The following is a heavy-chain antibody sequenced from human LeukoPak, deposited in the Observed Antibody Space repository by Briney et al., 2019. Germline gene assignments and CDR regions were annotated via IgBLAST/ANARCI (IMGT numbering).Heavy chain of an antibody. CDR2: ISGSGGST. CDR1: GFTFSSYA. CDR3: AKGYYDFWSGYPTNLYYYYGMDV. J-gene: IGHJ6*02. D-gene: IGHD3-3*01. V-gene: IGHV3-23*01. Sequence: GGSLRLSCAASGFTFSSYAMSWVRQAPGKGLEWVSAISGSGGSTYYADSVKGRFTISRDNSKNTLYLQMNSLRAEDTAVYYCAKGYYDFWSGYPTNLYYYYGMDVWGQGTTVTVSS.